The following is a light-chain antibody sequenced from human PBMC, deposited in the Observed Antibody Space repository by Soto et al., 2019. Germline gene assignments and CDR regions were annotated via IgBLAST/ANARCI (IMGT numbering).Light chain of an antibody. CDR1: QYVSTTF. Sequence: EIVLTQSPGTLSLSPGERATLSCRSSQYVSTTFFAWYQQKPGQAPRLLIYGTSNRATGIPCRFSGTGSGADFTLTISRREPEYFAVYYCQQYGSSPLTFGVGTRMEIK. V-gene: IGKV3-20*01. J-gene: IGKJ4*01. CDR2: GTS. CDR3: QQYGSSPLT.